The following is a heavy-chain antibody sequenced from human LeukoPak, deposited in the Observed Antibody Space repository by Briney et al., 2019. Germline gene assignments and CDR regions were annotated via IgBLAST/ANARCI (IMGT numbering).Heavy chain of an antibody. CDR1: IGSISSYY. V-gene: IGHV4-59*12. CDR3: ARLYGNFQNYYDY. Sequence: PSETLSLTCSVSIGSISSYYWGWIRQPPGKGLEWIGHIYYRGSTFYNPSLRGRVTISVDTSKNHFSVKLTSVTTADTAVYYCARLYGNFQNYYDYWGQGTLVTVSS. J-gene: IGHJ4*02. D-gene: IGHD1-7*01. CDR2: IYYRGST.